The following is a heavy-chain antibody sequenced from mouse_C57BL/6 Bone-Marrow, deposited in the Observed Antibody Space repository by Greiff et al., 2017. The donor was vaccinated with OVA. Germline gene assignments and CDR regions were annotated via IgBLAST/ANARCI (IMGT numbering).Heavy chain of an antibody. CDR3: AISSTMVTDDLMDY. Sequence: QVQLQQPGAELVKPGASVKVSCKASGYTFTSYWMHWVKQRPGQGLEWIGRIHPSDSDTNYNQKFKGKATLTVDKSSSTAYMQISSLTSEDSAVYYCAISSTMVTDDLMDYWGQGTSVTVSS. V-gene: IGHV1-74*01. D-gene: IGHD2-2*01. CDR2: IHPSDSDT. J-gene: IGHJ4*01. CDR1: GYTFTSYW.